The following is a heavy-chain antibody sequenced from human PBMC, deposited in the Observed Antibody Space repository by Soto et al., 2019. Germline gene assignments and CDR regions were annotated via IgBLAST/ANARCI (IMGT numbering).Heavy chain of an antibody. V-gene: IGHV1-18*01. CDR2: ISAYKGDT. Sequence: QVQLVQSGTEVEKPGASVKVSCKASGYIFTSYGISWVRLVPGQGLEWMGWISAYKGDTKYAQILQGRVTMTTDTSTRTAYMELRSLTSDDTAVYYCARVAVACTYPPPHGFDYWGQGTLVTVSS. J-gene: IGHJ4*02. CDR1: GYIFTSYG. CDR3: ARVAVACTYPPPHGFDY. D-gene: IGHD6-19*01.